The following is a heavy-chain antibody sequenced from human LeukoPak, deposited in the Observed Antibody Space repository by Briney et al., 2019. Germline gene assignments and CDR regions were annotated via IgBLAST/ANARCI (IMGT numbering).Heavy chain of an antibody. CDR1: GFTFNTYS. D-gene: IGHD6-13*01. CDR3: ARDWYSSNWYIDGMDD. CDR2: ISSTGGTI. J-gene: IGHJ6*02. Sequence: GGSLRLSCEASGFTFNTYSLSWVRQAPGKGLEWISYISSTGGTIYYADSVKGRFAISRDNAENSVYLQMNSLRVEDTAVYYCARDWYSSNWYIDGMDDWGQGTTVTVSS. V-gene: IGHV3-48*01.